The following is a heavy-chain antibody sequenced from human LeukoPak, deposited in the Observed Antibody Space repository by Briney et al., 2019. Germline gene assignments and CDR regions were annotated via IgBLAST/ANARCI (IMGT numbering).Heavy chain of an antibody. CDR2: IYYSGST. Sequence: SETLSLTCTVSGGSISSSSYYWGWIRQPPGKGLEWIGSIYYSGSTYYNPSLKSRVTISVDTSKNQFPLKLSSVTAADTAVYYCARDGLNVTWGQGTLVTVSS. CDR1: GGSISSSSYY. V-gene: IGHV4-39*06. D-gene: IGHD2-21*02. CDR3: ARDGLNVT. J-gene: IGHJ4*02.